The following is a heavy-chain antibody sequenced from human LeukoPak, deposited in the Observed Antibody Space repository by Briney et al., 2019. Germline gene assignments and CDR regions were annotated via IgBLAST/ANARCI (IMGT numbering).Heavy chain of an antibody. CDR2: IKPNNGDT. D-gene: IGHD1-14*01. CDR1: GYTFTAFH. CDR3: ARGYNSGYEY. Sequence: ASVKVSCKASGYTFTAFHLHWVRQALGQGLEWMGRIKPNNGDTSYAQKFQGRVTMTRDTSLSTIYMELNSLRSDDTAVYYRARGYNSGYEYWGQGTLVTVSS. J-gene: IGHJ4*02. V-gene: IGHV1-2*06.